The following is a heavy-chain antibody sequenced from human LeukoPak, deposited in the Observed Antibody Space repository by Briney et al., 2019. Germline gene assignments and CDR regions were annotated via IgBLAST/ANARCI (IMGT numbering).Heavy chain of an antibody. CDR2: IWYDGSNK. J-gene: IGHJ4*02. CDR1: GFTFSSYG. D-gene: IGHD5-18*01. CDR3: ARGGSTAMVTLFDY. Sequence: GGSLRLSCAASGFTFSSYGMHWVRQAPGKGLEWVAVIWYDGSNKYYADSVKGRFTISRDNSKNTLYLQMNSLRAEDTAVYYCARGGSTAMVTLFDYWGQGTLVTVSS. V-gene: IGHV3-33*01.